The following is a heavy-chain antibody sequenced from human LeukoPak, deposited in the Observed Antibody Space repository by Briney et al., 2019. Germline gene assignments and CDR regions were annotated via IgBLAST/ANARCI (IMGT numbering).Heavy chain of an antibody. D-gene: IGHD6-13*01. CDR2: IYYSGST. V-gene: IGHV4-39*07. CDR3: ARDTIAAAGFAWFDP. Sequence: SETLSLTCTVSGGSISSSSYYWGWIRQPPGKGLEWIGSIYYSGSTYYNPSLKSRVTISVDTSKNQFSLKLSSVTAADTAVYYCARDTIAAAGFAWFDPWGQGTLVTVSS. CDR1: GGSISSSSYY. J-gene: IGHJ5*02.